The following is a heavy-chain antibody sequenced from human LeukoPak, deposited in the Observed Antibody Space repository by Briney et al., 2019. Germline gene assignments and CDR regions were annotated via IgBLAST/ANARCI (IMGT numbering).Heavy chain of an antibody. V-gene: IGHV3-33*01. CDR1: GFTFSAYG. CDR2: IWSDGGKS. CDR3: ATDSIGPATDFDY. J-gene: IGHJ4*02. D-gene: IGHD2-2*01. Sequence: PGGSLRLSCAASGFTFSAYGMHWVRQAPGKGLEWVAVIWSDGGKSYNSDPVMGRFTISRDNSKNTLYLQMNSLRADDTAVYYCATDSIGPATDFDYWGQGTLVTVSS.